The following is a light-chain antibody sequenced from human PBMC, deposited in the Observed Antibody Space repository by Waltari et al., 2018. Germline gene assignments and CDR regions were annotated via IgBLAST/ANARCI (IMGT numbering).Light chain of an antibody. J-gene: IGLJ3*02. CDR1: SSDVGNYNH. V-gene: IGLV2-18*02. CDR2: EVT. CDR3: SSXTSSITXX. Sequence: ALXQPPSXXXSPGXSXTISCTGTSSDVGNYNHVSWYQQSPGTAPKXIIYEVTNRXSGVXDRFSGSXSGNTAXLTISGLQAXXXSDYYXSSXTSSITXXXGGGTKXTXL.